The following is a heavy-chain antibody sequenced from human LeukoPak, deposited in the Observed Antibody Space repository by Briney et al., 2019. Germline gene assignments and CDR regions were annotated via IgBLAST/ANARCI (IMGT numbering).Heavy chain of an antibody. CDR3: ARDGVAEDLDTNNWFDP. Sequence: PSETLSLTCTVSGGSISSYYWSWIRQPPGKGLEWIGYIYYSGSTNYNPSLKSRVTISVDTSKNQFSLKLSSVTAADTVVYYCARDGVAEDLDTNNWFDPWGQGTLVTVSS. D-gene: IGHD3/OR15-3a*01. CDR2: IYYSGST. J-gene: IGHJ5*02. CDR1: GGSISSYY. V-gene: IGHV4-59*01.